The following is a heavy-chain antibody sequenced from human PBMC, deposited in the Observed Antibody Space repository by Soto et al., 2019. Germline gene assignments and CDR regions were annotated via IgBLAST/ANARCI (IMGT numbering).Heavy chain of an antibody. CDR2: IKQDGSEK. CDR1: GFTFSSYW. V-gene: IGHV3-7*01. Sequence: GGSLRLSCAASGFTFSSYWMSWVRQAPGKGLEWVANIKQDGSEKYYVDSVKGRFTISRDNAKNSLYLQMNSLRAEDTAVYYCARDRGSYYYYGMDVWGQGTTVTVSS. CDR3: ARDRGSYYYYGMDV. J-gene: IGHJ6*02. D-gene: IGHD6-6*01.